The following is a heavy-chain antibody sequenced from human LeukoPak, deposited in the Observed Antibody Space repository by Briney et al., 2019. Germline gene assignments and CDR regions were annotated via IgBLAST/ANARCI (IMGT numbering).Heavy chain of an antibody. CDR1: GGSISSGGYY. CDR2: IYHSGST. CDR3: ARDLAYDFWNSVGIDY. D-gene: IGHD3-3*01. Sequence: SETLSLTCTVSGGSISSGGYYWSWIRQPPGKGLEWIGYIYHSGSTYYNPSLKSRVTISVDRSKNQFSLKLSSVTAADTAVYYCARDLAYDFWNSVGIDYWGQGTLVTVSS. V-gene: IGHV4-30-2*01. J-gene: IGHJ4*02.